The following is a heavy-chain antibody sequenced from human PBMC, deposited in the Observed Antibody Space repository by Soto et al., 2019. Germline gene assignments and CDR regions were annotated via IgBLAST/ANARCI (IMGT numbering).Heavy chain of an antibody. Sequence: GESLKISCKGSGYSFTSYWISWVRQMPGKGLEWMGRIDPSDSYTNYSPSFQGHVTISADKSISTAYLQWSSLKASDTAMYYCARQESSGYSTLNWFDPWGQGTLVTVSS. CDR3: ARQESSGYSTLNWFDP. V-gene: IGHV5-10-1*01. CDR2: IDPSDSYT. J-gene: IGHJ5*02. CDR1: GYSFTSYW. D-gene: IGHD6-13*01.